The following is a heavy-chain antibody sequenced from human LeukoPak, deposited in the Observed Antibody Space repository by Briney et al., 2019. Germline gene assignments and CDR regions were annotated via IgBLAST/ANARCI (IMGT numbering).Heavy chain of an antibody. CDR2: IGTTSGAI. Sequence: GGSLRLSCAASGFTFNAFGMNWVRQAPGKGLEWVSYIGTTSGAIYYADSVKGRFTISRDSAKNSLYLQMNSPRTEDTAVYYCAKAYSSGFWYFDYWGQGTLVTVSS. J-gene: IGHJ4*02. V-gene: IGHV3-48*01. D-gene: IGHD6-19*01. CDR1: GFTFNAFG. CDR3: AKAYSSGFWYFDY.